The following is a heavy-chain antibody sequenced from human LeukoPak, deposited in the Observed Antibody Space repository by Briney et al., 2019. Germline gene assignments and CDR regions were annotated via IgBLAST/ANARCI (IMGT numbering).Heavy chain of an antibody. Sequence: SETLSLTCAVYGGSFSGYYWSWIREPPGKGLEWIGEINHSGRTNYNPSLKSRVTISVDTSKNQFSLTLSSVNAADTAVYYCARLRYYYYMDVWGKGTTVTVSS. CDR3: ARLRYYYYMDV. J-gene: IGHJ6*03. CDR2: INHSGRT. V-gene: IGHV4-34*01. CDR1: GGSFSGYY.